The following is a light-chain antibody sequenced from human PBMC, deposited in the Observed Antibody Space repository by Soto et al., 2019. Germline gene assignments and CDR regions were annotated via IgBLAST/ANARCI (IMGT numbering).Light chain of an antibody. V-gene: IGKV3-15*01. Sequence: EIVMTQSPATLSVSPGERATLSCRASESVFSNLAWYQQKPGQAPRLLIYGASTRATGVPARFSGSGSGTEFTFTISSLQSEDFAVYYCQQYNIWPRAFGQGTKVEIK. CDR1: ESVFSN. CDR2: GAS. J-gene: IGKJ1*01. CDR3: QQYNIWPRA.